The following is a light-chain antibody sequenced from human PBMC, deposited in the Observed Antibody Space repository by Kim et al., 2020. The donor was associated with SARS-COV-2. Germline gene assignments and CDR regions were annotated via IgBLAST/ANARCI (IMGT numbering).Light chain of an antibody. J-gene: IGKJ1*01. Sequence: VIWMTQSPSLLSASTGDRVTISCRISQGISSYLAWYQQKPGKAPELLIYAASTLQSGVPSRFSGSGSGTDFTLTISCLQSEDFATYYCQQYYSFPTTFGQGTKVDIK. CDR3: QQYYSFPTT. V-gene: IGKV1D-8*01. CDR1: QGISSY. CDR2: AAS.